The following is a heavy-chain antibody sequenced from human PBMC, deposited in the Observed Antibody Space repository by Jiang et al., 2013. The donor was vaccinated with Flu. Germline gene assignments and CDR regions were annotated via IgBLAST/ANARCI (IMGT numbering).Heavy chain of an antibody. CDR1: GGSISSGDYY. D-gene: IGHD2-8*01. CDR2: IYYSGST. Sequence: GLVKPSQTLSLTCTVSGGSISSGDYYWSWIRQPPGKGLEWIGYIYYSGSTYYNPSLKSRVTISVDTSKNQFSLKLSSVTAADTAVYYCARKKVDGGWSPHFDYWGQGTLVTVSS. CDR3: ARKKVDGGWSPHFDY. J-gene: IGHJ4*02. V-gene: IGHV4-30-4*01.